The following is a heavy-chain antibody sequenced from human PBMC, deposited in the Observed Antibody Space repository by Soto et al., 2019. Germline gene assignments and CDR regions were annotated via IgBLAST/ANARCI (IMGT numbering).Heavy chain of an antibody. V-gene: IGHV4-34*01. CDR2: INHSGST. Sequence: PSETLSLTCAVYGGSFSGYYWSWIRQPPGKGLEWIGEINHSGSTNYNPSLKSRVTISVDTSKNLFSLKLSSVTAADTAVYYCARPGGSGYLRGYYYYGMDVWGQGTTVTVSS. D-gene: IGHD5-12*01. CDR3: ARPGGSGYLRGYYYYGMDV. CDR1: GGSFSGYY. J-gene: IGHJ6*02.